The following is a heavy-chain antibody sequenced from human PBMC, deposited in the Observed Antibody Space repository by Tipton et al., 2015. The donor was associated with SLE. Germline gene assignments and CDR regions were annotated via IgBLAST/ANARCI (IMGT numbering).Heavy chain of an antibody. V-gene: IGHV4-34*01. CDR2: INHSGST. D-gene: IGHD5-24*01. J-gene: IGHJ6*03. CDR1: GGSFSGYY. CDR3: ARGPREGYYYYYIDA. Sequence: TLSLTCAVYGGSFSGYYWTWIRQPPGKGLEWIGDINHSGSTNYNPSLKSRVTISVDMSKNQFSLKLSSVTAADTAIYYCARGPREGYYYYYIDAWGKGTRVTVSS.